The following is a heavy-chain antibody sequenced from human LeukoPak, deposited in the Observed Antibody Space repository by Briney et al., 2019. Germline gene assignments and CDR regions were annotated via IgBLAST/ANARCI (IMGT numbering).Heavy chain of an antibody. CDR3: ARQIASAGMAGFDF. V-gene: IGHV4-4*07. CDR1: GGSISSYY. D-gene: IGHD6-13*01. J-gene: IGHJ4*02. CDR2: IYSTGST. Sequence: SETLSLTCTVSGGSISSYYWSWIRQPAGKELEWIGRIYSTGSTNYNPSLKSRVTMSVDTSKNQFSLRLRSVTAADTAVYYCARQIASAGMAGFDFWGQGALVTVSS.